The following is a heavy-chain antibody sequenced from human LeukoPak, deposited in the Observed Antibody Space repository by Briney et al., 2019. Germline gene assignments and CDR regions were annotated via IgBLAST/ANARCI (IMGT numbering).Heavy chain of an antibody. Sequence: SETLSLTCAVYGGSFSGYYWSWIRQPPGKGLEWIGEINHSGSTNYNPSLKSRVTMSVDTSKNQFSLKLSSVTAADTAVYYCARGHRTTPYDSSGYDYWGQGTLVTVSS. CDR2: INHSGST. V-gene: IGHV4-34*01. J-gene: IGHJ4*02. D-gene: IGHD3-22*01. CDR1: GGSFSGYY. CDR3: ARGHRTTPYDSSGYDY.